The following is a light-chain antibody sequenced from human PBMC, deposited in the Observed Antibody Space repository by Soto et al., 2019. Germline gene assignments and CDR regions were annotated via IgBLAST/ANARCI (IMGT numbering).Light chain of an antibody. CDR2: DVS. Sequence: EIVMTQSPATLSVSPGEGATLSCRAGQGVTTNFAWYQQKSGQSPRLLIYDVSTRATGVPARFSGTGSETDFTLTISGLQSEDSAVYFCQQYNNWPYSFGQGTRLEIK. CDR3: QQYNNWPYS. V-gene: IGKV3-15*01. CDR1: QGVTTN. J-gene: IGKJ5*01.